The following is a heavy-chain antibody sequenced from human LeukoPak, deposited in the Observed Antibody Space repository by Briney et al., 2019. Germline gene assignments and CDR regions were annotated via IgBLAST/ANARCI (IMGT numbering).Heavy chain of an antibody. Sequence: ASVKVSCKASGYTFTGYYMHWVRQAPGQGLEWMGRINPNSGGTNYAQKFQGRVTMTRDTSISTAYMELSRLRSDDTAVYYCARGGPFTFSAFVPPYYFDYWGQGTLVTVSS. V-gene: IGHV1-2*06. CDR3: ARGGPFTFSAFVPPYYFDY. D-gene: IGHD2/OR15-2a*01. J-gene: IGHJ4*02. CDR2: INPNSGGT. CDR1: GYTFTGYY.